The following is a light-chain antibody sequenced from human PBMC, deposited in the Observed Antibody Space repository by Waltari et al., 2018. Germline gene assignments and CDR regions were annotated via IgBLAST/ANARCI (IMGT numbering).Light chain of an antibody. CDR3: CSYVDTTSWL. V-gene: IGLV2-23*02. CDR1: SSDIGNYNF. J-gene: IGLJ3*02. Sequence: QSALTQPASVSGSPGQSITISCTGTSSDIGNYNFVSWYQHQPGQAPKLVIYDVSARPSGVSNRFSGSKSGNTAYRTISGLQPEDEADYYCCSYVDTTSWLFGGGTKLTVL. CDR2: DVS.